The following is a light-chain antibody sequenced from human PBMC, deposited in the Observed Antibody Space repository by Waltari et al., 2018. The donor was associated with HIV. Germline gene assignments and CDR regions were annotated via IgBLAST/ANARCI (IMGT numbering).Light chain of an antibody. CDR1: QNLYFRKNNTDY. J-gene: IGKJ2*01. V-gene: IGKV4-1*01. CDR3: QQYHSVPYT. CDR2: WAY. Sequence: DVVVPQSPDSLAVYVGERATVNCKSSQNLYFRKNNTDYLAWCQQKPGQPPQLRIYWAYTRQSGVPDRFSGSGSGTDFAHTISSLQAEDVAVYYCQQYHSVPYTFGQGTKLEI.